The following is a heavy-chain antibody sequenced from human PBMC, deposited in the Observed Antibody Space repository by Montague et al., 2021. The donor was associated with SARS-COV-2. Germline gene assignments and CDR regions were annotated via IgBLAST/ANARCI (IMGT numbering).Heavy chain of an antibody. CDR1: GGSISGSSDY. CDR3: ARREYSYGWGD. V-gene: IGHV4-39*01. J-gene: IGHJ4*02. Sequence: SETLSLTCTVTGGSISGSSDYWGWIRQTPGKGLEWIASVDYSGNTYYSPSLKSRLTISVDTSKNQFSLKLKSVTAADTALYYCARREYSYGWGDWGQGTLVTVSS. CDR2: VDYSGNT. D-gene: IGHD5-18*01.